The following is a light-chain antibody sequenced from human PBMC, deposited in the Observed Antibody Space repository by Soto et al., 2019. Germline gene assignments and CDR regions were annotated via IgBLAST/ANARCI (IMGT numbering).Light chain of an antibody. Sequence: EIVLTQSPGTLSWSLGERATLSCRASQSVSQYLAWYQQKPGQAPRLLIYGASSRANGIPDRFSGSGSGTDFTLTINGLEPEDFAVYYCQQLRMYPSTFGGGTKVEIK. CDR2: GAS. CDR1: QSVSQY. CDR3: QQLRMYPST. V-gene: IGKV3-20*01. J-gene: IGKJ4*01.